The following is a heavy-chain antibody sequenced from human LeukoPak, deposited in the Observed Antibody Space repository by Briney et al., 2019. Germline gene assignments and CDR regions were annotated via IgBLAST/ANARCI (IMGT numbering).Heavy chain of an antibody. CDR3: AIGRRGCNGV. CDR2: INHSGST. V-gene: IGHV4-34*01. Sequence: SETLSLTCAVYGGSFSGYYWSWIRQPPGKGLEWIGEINHSGSTNYNPSLKSRVTISVDTSKNQFSLKLSSVTAADTAVYYCAIGRRGCNGVWGQGTLVTVSS. D-gene: IGHD2-8*01. J-gene: IGHJ4*02. CDR1: GGSFSGYY.